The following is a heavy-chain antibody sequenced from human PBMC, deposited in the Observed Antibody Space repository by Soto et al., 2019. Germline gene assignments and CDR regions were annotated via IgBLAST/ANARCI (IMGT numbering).Heavy chain of an antibody. CDR3: AKDLRLWSKDYYYYGMDV. V-gene: IGHV3-30*18. CDR1: GFTLRIYG. D-gene: IGHD5-18*01. Sequence: WGCLRLSCAASGFTLRIYGVDWGRPASGKGLGGGAVISYDGSKEFYADSVKGRFTISRDNSKNTLYLQMNSLRAEDTAVYYCAKDLRLWSKDYYYYGMDVWGQGTTVTVSS. J-gene: IGHJ6*02. CDR2: ISYDGSKE.